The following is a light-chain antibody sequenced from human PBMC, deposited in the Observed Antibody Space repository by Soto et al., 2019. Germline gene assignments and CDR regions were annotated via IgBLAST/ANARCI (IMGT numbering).Light chain of an antibody. CDR2: DAS. Sequence: DIQVTQSPSTLSSSVGDRVTITCRASQSISSWLAWYQQKPGKAPKLLIYDASSLESGVPSRSSGSGSGTEFTLTISSLQPDDFATYYCQQYNTYPWTFGQGTKVEIK. J-gene: IGKJ1*01. V-gene: IGKV1-5*01. CDR1: QSISSW. CDR3: QQYNTYPWT.